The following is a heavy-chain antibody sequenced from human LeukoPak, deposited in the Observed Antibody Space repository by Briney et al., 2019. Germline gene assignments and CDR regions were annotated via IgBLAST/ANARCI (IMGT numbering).Heavy chain of an antibody. CDR2: IYYSGST. D-gene: IGHD1-1*01. J-gene: IGHJ4*02. V-gene: IGHV4-39*01. CDR1: GDSISSSSYY. Sequence: SETLSLTCTVSGDSISSSSYYWGWIRQPPGKGLEWIGNIYYSGSTYYNPSLKSRVTISIDTSKNQFSLKLSSVTAADTAFYSCARLDYNFGTNWGQGALVTVSP. CDR3: ARLDYNFGTN.